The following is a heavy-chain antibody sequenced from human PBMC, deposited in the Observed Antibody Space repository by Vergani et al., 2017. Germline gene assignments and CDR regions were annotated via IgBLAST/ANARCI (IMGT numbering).Heavy chain of an antibody. V-gene: IGHV3-30-3*01. J-gene: IGHJ4*02. CDR2: ISYDGSNK. CDR1: GFTFSSYA. Sequence: QVQLVESGGGVVQPGRSLRLSCAASGFTFSSYAMHWVRQAPGKGLEWVAVISYDGSNKYYADSVKGRFTRSRDNSNNTLYLQMNSLRAEDTAVYYGSSGFSSDYGDSPVGYWGQGTLVTVSS. D-gene: IGHD4-17*01. CDR3: SSGFSSDYGDSPVGY.